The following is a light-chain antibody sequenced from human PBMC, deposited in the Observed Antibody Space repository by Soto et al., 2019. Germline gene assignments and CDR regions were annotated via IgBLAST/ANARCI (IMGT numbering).Light chain of an antibody. CDR2: DVS. Sequence: QSALTQPRSVSGSPGQSVTISCTGTSSHVGGYVYVSWYQQYPGKAPQLMIYDVSERPSGVPDRFSGSKSGNTASLTISGLQAEAEADYYCCSYAGSYTVVFGGGTKLTVL. CDR3: CSYAGSYTVV. CDR1: SSHVGGYVY. J-gene: IGLJ2*01. V-gene: IGLV2-11*01.